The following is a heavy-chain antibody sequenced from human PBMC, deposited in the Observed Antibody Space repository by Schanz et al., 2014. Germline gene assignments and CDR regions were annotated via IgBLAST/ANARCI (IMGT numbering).Heavy chain of an antibody. Sequence: QGQLVQSGAEVKKPGVSVKVSCKASGYTFTSYYMHWVRQAPGQGLEWMGIINPSGGSTSYAQKFQGRVTMTRDTSTSTVYMELSSLRSEDTAVYYCARDGEAAAGCDYWGQGTLXTVSS. CDR2: INPSGGST. CDR1: GYTFTSYY. CDR3: ARDGEAAAGCDY. D-gene: IGHD6-13*01. V-gene: IGHV1-46*03. J-gene: IGHJ4*02.